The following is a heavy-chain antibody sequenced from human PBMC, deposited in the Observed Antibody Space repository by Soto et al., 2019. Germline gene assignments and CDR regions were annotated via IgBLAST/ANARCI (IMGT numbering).Heavy chain of an antibody. D-gene: IGHD1-26*01. V-gene: IGHV5-51*01. Sequence: GESLKISGTASGYSFITYWIGWVLQMPGKGLEWLGVIYPGDSDSRYSPSFQGLVTISADKSVSTAYLQWSSLRASDTAMYYCARLVGATTSGFDYWGQGTLVTVSS. CDR1: GYSFITYW. CDR3: ARLVGATTSGFDY. J-gene: IGHJ4*02. CDR2: IYPGDSDS.